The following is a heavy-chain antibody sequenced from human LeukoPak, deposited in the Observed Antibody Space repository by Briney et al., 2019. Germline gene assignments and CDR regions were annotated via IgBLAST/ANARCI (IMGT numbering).Heavy chain of an antibody. J-gene: IGHJ2*01. CDR2: ISSSSSYI. Sequence: GGSLRLSCAASGFTFSSYSMNWVRQAPGKGLEWVSSISSSSSYIYYADSVKGRFTISRDNAKNSLYLQMNSLRAEDTALYYCAKDISPYYYDSSGELKLIPHFDLWGRGTLVTVSS. D-gene: IGHD3-22*01. CDR3: AKDISPYYYDSSGELKLIPHFDL. V-gene: IGHV3-21*04. CDR1: GFTFSSYS.